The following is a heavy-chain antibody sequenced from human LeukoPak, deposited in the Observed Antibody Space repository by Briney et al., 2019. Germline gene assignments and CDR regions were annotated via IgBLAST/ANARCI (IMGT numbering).Heavy chain of an antibody. CDR1: GLTFGKYW. CDR2: TKLDGSEK. J-gene: IGHJ4*02. CDR3: ARDQYDTWSRRGNFDS. D-gene: IGHD3-3*01. Sequence: GGSLRLSCVASGLTFGKYWMSWVRQAPGKGLEWVANTKLDGSEKNYVDSVKGRFTISRDNTKNSLYLQMNSLRAEDTAVFYCARDQYDTWSRRGNFDSWGQGTLVIVSS. V-gene: IGHV3-7*03.